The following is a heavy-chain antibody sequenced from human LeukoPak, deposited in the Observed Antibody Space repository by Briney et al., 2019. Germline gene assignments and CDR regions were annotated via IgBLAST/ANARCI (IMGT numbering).Heavy chain of an antibody. CDR2: IKQDGSEK. CDR3: AKVRVRGPLWPPNYYGMDV. J-gene: IGHJ6*04. V-gene: IGHV3-7*01. D-gene: IGHD3-10*01. CDR1: GFTFSSYW. Sequence: QAGGSLRLSCAASGFTFSSYWMSWVRQAPGKGLEWVANIKQDGSEKYYVDSVKGRFTISRDNAKNSLYLQMNSLRAEDTAVYYCAKVRVRGPLWPPNYYGMDVWGKGTTVTVSS.